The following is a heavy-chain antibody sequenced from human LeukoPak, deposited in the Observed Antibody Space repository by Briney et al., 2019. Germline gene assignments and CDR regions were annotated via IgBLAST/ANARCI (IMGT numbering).Heavy chain of an antibody. V-gene: IGHV3-53*01. CDR2: IYSDGTA. CDR3: ARAKVGAAGFFDY. J-gene: IGHJ4*02. D-gene: IGHD6-13*01. CDR1: GFTVSSNY. Sequence: GGSLRLSCAASGFTVSSNYMSWVRQAPGKGPERVSIIYSDGTAYYADPVKGRFTISRDNSKNTLYLQMNSLRAEDTAVYYCARAKVGAAGFFDYWGQGTLVTVSS.